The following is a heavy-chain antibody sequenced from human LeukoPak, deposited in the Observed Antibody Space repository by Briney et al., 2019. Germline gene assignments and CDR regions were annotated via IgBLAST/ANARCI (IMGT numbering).Heavy chain of an antibody. CDR2: INPSGGST. D-gene: IGHD2-21*02. CDR3: ARQAYCGGDCYSLAFDI. Sequence: ASVKVSCKASGYTFTSYYMHWVRQAPGQGLEWMGIINPSGGSTSYAQKFQGRVTMTRDTSTSTVYMELSSLRSEDTAVYYCARQAYCGGDCYSLAFDIWGQGTMVTVSS. CDR1: GYTFTSYY. V-gene: IGHV1-46*01. J-gene: IGHJ3*02.